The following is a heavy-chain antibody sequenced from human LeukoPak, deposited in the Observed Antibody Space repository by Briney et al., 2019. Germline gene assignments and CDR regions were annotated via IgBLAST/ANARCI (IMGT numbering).Heavy chain of an antibody. J-gene: IGHJ3*02. CDR2: INPNSGGT. CDR1: GYTFTGYY. Sequence: ASVKVSCKASGYTFTGYYMHWVRQAPGQGLEWMGWINPNSGGTNYAQKFQGRVTMTRDTSISTAYMELSRLRSDDTAVYYCARVATTIFGVVAFDIWGQGTMVTVSS. V-gene: IGHV1-2*02. CDR3: ARVATTIFGVVAFDI. D-gene: IGHD3-3*01.